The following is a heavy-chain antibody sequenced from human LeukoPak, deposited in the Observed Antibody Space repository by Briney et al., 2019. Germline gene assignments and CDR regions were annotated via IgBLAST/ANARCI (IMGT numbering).Heavy chain of an antibody. CDR1: GFTFSSYS. J-gene: IGHJ2*01. CDR3: ARDVRGGVTWSYGVYLDL. Sequence: PGGSLRLSCAASGFTFSSYSMNWVRQAPGKGLEWVSAISSSSSYIYYADSVKGRFTIPRDNAKNTLYLQMNSLTAEDTAVYYCARDVRGGVTWSYGVYLDLWGRGTLVTVSS. CDR2: ISSSSSYI. D-gene: IGHD2-15*01. V-gene: IGHV3-21*01.